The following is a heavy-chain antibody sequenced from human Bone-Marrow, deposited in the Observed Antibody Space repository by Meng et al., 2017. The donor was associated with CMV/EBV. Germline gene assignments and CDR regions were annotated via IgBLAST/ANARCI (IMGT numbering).Heavy chain of an antibody. Sequence: SVKVSCKPSGGTFSGYAISWVRQAPGQGLEWMGGIIPIFGTANYAQKFQGRVTITTDESTSTAYRELSSLRSEDTAVYYCARDLRDMVVVPAARGGMDVWGQGTTVTVSS. CDR1: GGTFSGYA. V-gene: IGHV1-69*05. D-gene: IGHD2-2*01. CDR3: ARDLRDMVVVPAARGGMDV. J-gene: IGHJ6*02. CDR2: IIPIFGTA.